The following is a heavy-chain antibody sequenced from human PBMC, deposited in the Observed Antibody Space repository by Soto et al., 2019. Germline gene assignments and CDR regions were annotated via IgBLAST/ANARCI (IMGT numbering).Heavy chain of an antibody. CDR1: GFTFSSYA. Sequence: GGSLRLSCAASGFTFSSYAMSWVRQAPGKGLEWVSAISGSGGSTYYANSLEGRLTIARDNSKNTLYLQMNSLRAEYPAVYFCSISHRAYCGGDCYESFQHWGQGTLVTVSS. CDR3: SISHRAYCGGDCYESFQH. J-gene: IGHJ1*01. CDR2: ISGSGGST. V-gene: IGHV3-23*01. D-gene: IGHD2-21*02.